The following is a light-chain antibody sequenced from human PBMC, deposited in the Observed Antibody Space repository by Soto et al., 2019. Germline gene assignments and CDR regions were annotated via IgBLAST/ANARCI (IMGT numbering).Light chain of an antibody. CDR3: QQYDSWPPYT. CDR2: GAS. V-gene: IGKV3-15*01. J-gene: IGKJ2*01. Sequence: EIVMTQSPATLSVSPGERATLSCRASQSVSSNLAWYQQKPRQAPSLLIYGASTRATGIPATFSGSGSGTEFTLTISSLQSEDFAGYYCQQYDSWPPYTFGQGTKLEI. CDR1: QSVSSN.